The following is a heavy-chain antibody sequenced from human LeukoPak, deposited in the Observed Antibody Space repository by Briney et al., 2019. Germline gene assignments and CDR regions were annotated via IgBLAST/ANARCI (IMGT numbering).Heavy chain of an antibody. J-gene: IGHJ4*02. D-gene: IGHD5-12*01. CDR2: ISGSGGST. Sequence: PGGSLRLSCAASGCTFSSYAMSWVRQAPGKGLEWVSAISGSGGSTYYADSVKGRFTISRDNSKNTLYLQMNSLRAEDTAVSYFAKVVDLVATDGIDYWGQGTLVTVSS. CDR3: AKVVDLVATDGIDY. CDR1: GCTFSSYA. V-gene: IGHV3-23*01.